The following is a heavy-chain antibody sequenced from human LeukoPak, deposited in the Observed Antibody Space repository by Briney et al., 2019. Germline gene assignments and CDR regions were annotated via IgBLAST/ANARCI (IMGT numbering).Heavy chain of an antibody. Sequence: GASVKVSCKASGYTFTSYGISWVRQAPGQGLEWMGWISAYNGNTNYAQKLQGRVTMTTDTSTSTAYMELRSLRSDDTAVYYCARDVSDIVLMAQQVGSSGWYGPHPSDYFDYWGQGTLVTVSS. D-gene: IGHD2-8*01. CDR3: ARDVSDIVLMAQQVGSSGWYGPHPSDYFDY. V-gene: IGHV1-18*01. CDR1: GYTFTSYG. CDR2: ISAYNGNT. J-gene: IGHJ4*02.